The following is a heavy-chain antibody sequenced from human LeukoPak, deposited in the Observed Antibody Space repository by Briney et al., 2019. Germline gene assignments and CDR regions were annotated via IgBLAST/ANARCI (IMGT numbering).Heavy chain of an antibody. CDR2: IIPIFGTA. V-gene: IGHV1-69*13. Sequence: SVKVSCKASGGTFSSYAISWVRQAPGQGLEWMGGIIPIFGTANYAQKFQGRVTITADESTSTAYMELSSLRSEDTAVYYCARDLGYCTNGVCHTRFDYWGQGTLVAVSS. CDR1: GGTFSSYA. D-gene: IGHD2-8*01. CDR3: ARDLGYCTNGVCHTRFDY. J-gene: IGHJ4*02.